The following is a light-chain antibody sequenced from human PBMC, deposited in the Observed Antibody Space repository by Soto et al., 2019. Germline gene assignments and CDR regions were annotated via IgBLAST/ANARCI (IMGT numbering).Light chain of an antibody. Sequence: QAVVTQPPSVSGAPGQRVTISCSGNSSSIGAGFDVHWYQQLPGAAPKLLIYASTNRPSGVPDRFSGSKSDTSASLAITGLQIDDEADYYCQSYDTGPTGHVLFGGGTKLTVL. CDR2: AST. CDR3: QSYDTGPTGHVL. J-gene: IGLJ2*01. V-gene: IGLV1-40*01. CDR1: SSSIGAGFD.